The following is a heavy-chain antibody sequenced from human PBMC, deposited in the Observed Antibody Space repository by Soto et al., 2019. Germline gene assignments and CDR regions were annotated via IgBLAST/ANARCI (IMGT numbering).Heavy chain of an antibody. J-gene: IGHJ4*02. CDR2: IDPSDSYT. CDR1: GYSFTSYW. CDR3: ERHRPSSPPYFDY. V-gene: IGHV5-10-1*01. Sequence: PGESLKISCKGSGYSFTSYWISWVRQMPGKGLEWMGRIDPSDSYTNYSPSFQGHVTISADKSISTAYLQWSSLKASDTAMYYCERHRPSSPPYFDYWVQGTLLTVSS. D-gene: IGHD2-2*01.